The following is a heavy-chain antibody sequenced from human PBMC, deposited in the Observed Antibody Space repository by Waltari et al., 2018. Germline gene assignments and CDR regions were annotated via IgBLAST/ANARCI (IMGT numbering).Heavy chain of an antibody. CDR2: IGGGGGST. CDR3: AKDGDYVWGSGYYYYMDV. V-gene: IGHV3-23*01. J-gene: IGHJ6*03. D-gene: IGHD3-16*01. CDR1: GFTFSSYA. Sequence: EVQLLESGGGLVQPGGSLRLSCAASGFTFSSYAMSWVRQAQGKGLEWATAIGGGGGSTYYADSVKGRFTISRDNSKNTLYLQMNSLRAEDTAVYYCAKDGDYVWGSGYYYYMDVWGKGTTVTVSS.